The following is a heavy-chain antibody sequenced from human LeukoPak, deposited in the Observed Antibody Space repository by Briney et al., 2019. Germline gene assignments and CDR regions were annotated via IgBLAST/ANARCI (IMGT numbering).Heavy chain of an antibody. D-gene: IGHD4-17*01. V-gene: IGHV4-59*08. Sequence: SETLSLTCTVSGGSISSYYWSWIRQPPGKGLEWIGYIYYSGSTNYNPSLKSRVTISVDTSKNQFSLKLSSVTAADTAVYYCAAMGTTVTTPWAFDIWGQGTMVTVSS. CDR1: GGSISSYY. CDR3: AAMGTTVTTPWAFDI. J-gene: IGHJ3*02. CDR2: IYYSGST.